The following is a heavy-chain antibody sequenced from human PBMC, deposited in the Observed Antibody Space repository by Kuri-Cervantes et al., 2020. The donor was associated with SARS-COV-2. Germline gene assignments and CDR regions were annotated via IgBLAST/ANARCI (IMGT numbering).Heavy chain of an antibody. CDR2: MYYSGST. J-gene: IGHJ4*02. CDR3: ARVDCSSTSCYYFY. D-gene: IGHD2-2*01. CDR1: GDSISSSRYY. Sequence: SETLSLTCTVSGDSISSSRYYWGWIRQPPGKGLEWIGSMYYSGSTYYNPPLKSRVTISVDTSKNQFSLKLSSVTAADTAVYYCARVDCSSTSCYYFYWGQGTLVTVSS. V-gene: IGHV4-39*07.